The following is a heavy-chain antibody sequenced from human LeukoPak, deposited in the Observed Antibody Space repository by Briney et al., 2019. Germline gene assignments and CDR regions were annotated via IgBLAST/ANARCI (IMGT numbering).Heavy chain of an antibody. CDR3: AKGDAG. CDR1: GFTFSSYD. Sequence: GGSLRLSCAASGFTFSSYDIHWVRQAPGKGLEWVAFIQNDGSNKYYADSVKGRFTISRDNSKNTLYLQMSSLRAEDTAVYYCAKGDAGWGQGTLVTVSS. V-gene: IGHV3-30*02. CDR2: IQNDGSNK. J-gene: IGHJ4*02.